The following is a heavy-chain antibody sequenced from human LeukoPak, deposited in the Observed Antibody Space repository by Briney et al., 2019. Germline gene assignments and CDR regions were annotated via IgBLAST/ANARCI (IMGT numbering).Heavy chain of an antibody. Sequence: GGSLRLSCAASGFTFSSYAMSWVRQAPGKGLEWVSAISGSGGSTYYADSVKGRFTISRDNSKNTLYLQMNSLRAEDTAVYCCARSGYDYQYYDYGMDVWGQGTTVTVSS. CDR1: GFTFSSYA. J-gene: IGHJ6*02. CDR3: ARSGYDYQYYDYGMDV. CDR2: ISGSGGST. D-gene: IGHD5-12*01. V-gene: IGHV3-23*01.